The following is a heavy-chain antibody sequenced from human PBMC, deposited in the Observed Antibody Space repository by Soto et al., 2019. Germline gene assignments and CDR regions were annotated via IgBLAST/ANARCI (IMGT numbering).Heavy chain of an antibody. CDR3: ASTAHSSGWYSGGFDY. CDR2: IYYSGST. D-gene: IGHD6-19*01. V-gene: IGHV4-61*08. Sequence: PSETLSLTCTVSGGSISSGGYYWSWIRQPPGKGLEWIGYIYYSGSTNYNPSLKSRVTISVDTSKNQFSLKLSSVTAADTAVYYCASTAHSSGWYSGGFDYWGQGPLVTVSS. CDR1: GGSISSGGYY. J-gene: IGHJ4*02.